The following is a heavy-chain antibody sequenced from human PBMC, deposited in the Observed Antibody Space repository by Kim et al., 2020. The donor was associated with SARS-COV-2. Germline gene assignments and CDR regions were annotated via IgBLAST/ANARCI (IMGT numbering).Heavy chain of an antibody. J-gene: IGHJ6*02. V-gene: IGHV3-30*04. D-gene: IGHD2-15*01. Sequence: GGSLRLSCAASGFAFSNYAMHWVRQAPGKGLEWVAVISYDAEKTYYAESVKGRFTISRDNSKSTLSLQMSSLRAEDTAVYYCAKALRYCSGGSCVYYYHGMDVWGQGTTVTVSS. CDR1: GFAFSNYA. CDR2: ISYDAEKT. CDR3: AKALRYCSGGSCVYYYHGMDV.